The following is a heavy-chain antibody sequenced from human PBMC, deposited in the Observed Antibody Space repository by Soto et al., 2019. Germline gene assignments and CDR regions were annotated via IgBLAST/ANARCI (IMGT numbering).Heavy chain of an antibody. J-gene: IGHJ4*02. CDR2: IIPLFGTA. V-gene: IGHV1-69*01. D-gene: IGHD3-10*01. CDR1: GVTFSSET. Sequence: QVQLVQSGADVKKPGSSVKVSCQASGVTFSSETLGWVRQAPGQGLEWVGGIIPLFGTASYAQKFQGRGTITADESTSTVYMELGSLISDDTAVYFCSTELGENPASPFDAWGQGTMVTVAS. CDR3: STELGENPASPFDA.